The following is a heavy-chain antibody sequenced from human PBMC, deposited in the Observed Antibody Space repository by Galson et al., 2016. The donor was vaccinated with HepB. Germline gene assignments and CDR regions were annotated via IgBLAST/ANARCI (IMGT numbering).Heavy chain of an antibody. D-gene: IGHD3-9*01. CDR2: ISSSSSYI. CDR3: ARESPTYFDLLTGFSYHYAMDV. Sequence: SLRLSCAASGFSFSNYSMNWVRQAPGKGLEWVSFISSSSSYIYYADSVKGRFTISRDNAKNSLYLQMNSLRGEDTAVYYCARESPTYFDLLTGFSYHYAMDVWGPGTTVTVSS. CDR1: GFSFSNYS. J-gene: IGHJ6*02. V-gene: IGHV3-21*01.